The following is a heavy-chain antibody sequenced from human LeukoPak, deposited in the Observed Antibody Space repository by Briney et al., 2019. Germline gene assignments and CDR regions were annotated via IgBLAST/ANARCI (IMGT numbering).Heavy chain of an antibody. V-gene: IGHV3-30*18. CDR1: GFTFSNYG. CDR3: AKWDHLPDIVVLRVVMSGYYYGMDV. Sequence: GRSLRLSCAASGFTFSNYGMHWVRQAPGKGLEWVAVISYDGSDKYYADSVKGRFTISRDNFKNTLYLQMNSLRAEDTAVYYCAKWDHLPDIVVLRVVMSGYYYGMDVWGQGTSVTVSS. CDR2: ISYDGSDK. D-gene: IGHD2-2*01. J-gene: IGHJ6*02.